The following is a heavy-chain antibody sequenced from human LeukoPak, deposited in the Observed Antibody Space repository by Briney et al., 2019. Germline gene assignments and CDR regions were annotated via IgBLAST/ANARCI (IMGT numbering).Heavy chain of an antibody. J-gene: IGHJ6*02. CDR1: GFSVSESY. CDR2: IYSDGTT. CDR3: ARDWSYYYGIDV. Sequence: PGGSLRLSCAPSGFSVSESYISWVRQTPGKGLEWVSSIYSDGTTYYPDSVKGRFTISRHISKNTVDLQMNSLRAEDSALYYCARDWSYYYGIDVWGQGTTVTVSS. D-gene: IGHD1-1*01. V-gene: IGHV3-53*04.